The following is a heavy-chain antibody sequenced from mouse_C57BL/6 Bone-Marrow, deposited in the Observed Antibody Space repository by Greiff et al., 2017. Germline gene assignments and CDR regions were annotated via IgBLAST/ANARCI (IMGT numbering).Heavy chain of an antibody. CDR2: IYPRDGST. CDR3: ARSPSNTVAYFDY. D-gene: IGHD2-10*02. V-gene: IGHV1-85*01. Sequence: VQLQQSGPELVKPGASVKLSCKASGYTFTSYDINWVKQRPGQGLEWIGWIYPRDGSTKYNEKFKGKATLTVDTSSSTAYMELHSLTSEDSAVYFCARSPSNTVAYFDYWGQGTTLTVSS. CDR1: GYTFTSYD. J-gene: IGHJ2*01.